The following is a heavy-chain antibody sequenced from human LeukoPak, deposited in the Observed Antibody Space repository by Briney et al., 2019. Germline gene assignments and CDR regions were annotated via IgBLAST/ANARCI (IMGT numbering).Heavy chain of an antibody. CDR2: IYYSGST. CDR3: ARDRGGMDV. D-gene: IGHD1-26*01. CDR1: GGSISSYY. Sequence: SETLSLTCTVSGGSISSYYWSWIRQPPGKGLEWIGYIYYSGSTNYNPSLKSRVTISVDTSKNQFSLKLSSVTAADTAVYYCARDRGGMDVWGQGTTVTVSS. V-gene: IGHV4-59*01. J-gene: IGHJ6*02.